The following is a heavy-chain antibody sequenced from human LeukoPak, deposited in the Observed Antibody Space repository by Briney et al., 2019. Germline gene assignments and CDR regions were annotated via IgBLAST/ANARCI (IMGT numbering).Heavy chain of an antibody. V-gene: IGHV5-51*01. CDR3: ARLYDSSGYYYGSYFDY. D-gene: IGHD3-22*01. CDR1: GYSFTSYW. Sequence: PGESLKISCKGSGYSFTSYWIGWVRQMPGKGLEWMGIIYPGDSDTRYSPSFQGQVTISADKSISTAYLQWSSPKASDTAMYYCARLYDSSGYYYGSYFDYWGRGTLVTVSS. CDR2: IYPGDSDT. J-gene: IGHJ4*02.